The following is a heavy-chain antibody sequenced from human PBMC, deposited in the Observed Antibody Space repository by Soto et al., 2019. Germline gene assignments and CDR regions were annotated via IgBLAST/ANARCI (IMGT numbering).Heavy chain of an antibody. CDR3: ARDKSSVEWLSGYNWFDP. D-gene: IGHD3-3*01. Sequence: GGSLRLSCAASGFTFSSYWMSWVRQAPGKGLEWVANIKQDGSEKYYVDSVKGRFTISRDNAKNSLYLQMNSLRAEDTAVYYCARDKSSVEWLSGYNWFDPWGQGTLVTVSS. J-gene: IGHJ5*02. CDR1: GFTFSSYW. V-gene: IGHV3-7*05. CDR2: IKQDGSEK.